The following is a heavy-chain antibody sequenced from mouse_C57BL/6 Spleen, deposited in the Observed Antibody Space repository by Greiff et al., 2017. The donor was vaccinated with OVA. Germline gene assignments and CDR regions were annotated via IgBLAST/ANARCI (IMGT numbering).Heavy chain of an antibody. D-gene: IGHD1-1*01. J-gene: IGHJ4*01. Sequence: QVQLKESGPELVKPGASVKISCKASGYAFSSSWMNWVKQRPGKGLEWIGRIYPGDGDTNYNGKFKGKATLTADKSSSTAYMQLSSLTSDASAVFCCTIYYYGSKGSALAYWGQGTSVTVSS. CDR3: TIYYYGSKGSALAY. CDR1: GYAFSSSW. CDR2: IYPGDGDT. V-gene: IGHV1-82*01.